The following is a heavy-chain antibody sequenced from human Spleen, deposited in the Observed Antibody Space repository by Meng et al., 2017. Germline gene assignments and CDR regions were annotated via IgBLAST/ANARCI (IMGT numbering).Heavy chain of an antibody. CDR3: ARHSKYDWSDRYYFED. J-gene: IGHJ4*01. D-gene: IGHD1-1*01. Sequence: GGSLRLSCAASGFTFSGSAIYWVRQAYGKGLEWVGRIRSKANTYATVYVASVKGRFTISRDESKTIAYLQMNSLKTEDTAVYYCARHSKYDWSDRYYFEDWGHGTLVTVSS. CDR2: IRSKANTYAT. CDR1: GFTFSGSA. V-gene: IGHV3-73*01.